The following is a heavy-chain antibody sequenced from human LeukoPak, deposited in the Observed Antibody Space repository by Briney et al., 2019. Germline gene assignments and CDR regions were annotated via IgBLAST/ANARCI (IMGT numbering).Heavy chain of an antibody. CDR1: GGSISSYY. CDR3: ARSYYYYYRDV. V-gene: IGHV4-59*01. CDR2: IYYSGST. Sequence: SETLSLTCTVSGGSISSYYWSWIRQPPGKGLEWIGYIYYSGSTNYNPSLKSRVTISVDTSKNQFSLKLSSVTAADTAVYYCARSYYYYYRDVWGKGTTVTVSS. J-gene: IGHJ6*03.